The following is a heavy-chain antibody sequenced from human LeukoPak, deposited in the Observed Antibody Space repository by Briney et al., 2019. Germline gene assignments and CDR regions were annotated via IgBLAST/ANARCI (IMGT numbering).Heavy chain of an antibody. V-gene: IGHV1-69*01. J-gene: IGHJ6*02. CDR1: GGTFSSYA. CDR2: IIPIFGTA. D-gene: IGHD3-3*01. Sequence: GSSVKVSCKASGGTFSSYAISWVRQAPGQGLEWMGGIIPIFGTANYAQKFQGRVTITADESTSTAYMELSSLRSEDTAVYYCARGVPVREVYYYGMDVWGQGTTVTVSS. CDR3: ARGVPVREVYYYGMDV.